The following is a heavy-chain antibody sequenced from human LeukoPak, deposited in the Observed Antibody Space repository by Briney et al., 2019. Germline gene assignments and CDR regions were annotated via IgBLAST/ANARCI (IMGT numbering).Heavy chain of an antibody. J-gene: IGHJ2*01. CDR1: GGSISSYY. Sequence: SETLSLTCTVSGGSISSYYWSWIRQPPGKGLEWIGYFYYTGSTNYNPSLKSRVTISVDTSKNQFSLKLSSVTAADTAVYYCASAGDPGSDWYFDLWGRGTLVTVSS. CDR3: ASAGDPGSDWYFDL. D-gene: IGHD7-27*01. V-gene: IGHV4-59*12. CDR2: FYYTGST.